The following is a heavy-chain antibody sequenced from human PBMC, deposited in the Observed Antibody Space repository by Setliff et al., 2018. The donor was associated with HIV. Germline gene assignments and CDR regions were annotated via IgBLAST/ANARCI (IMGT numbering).Heavy chain of an antibody. CDR2: IYYSGST. J-gene: IGHJ5*02. CDR3: AREGVPAAVMWFDP. CDR1: GGSISSSNYY. D-gene: IGHD2-2*01. Sequence: SETLSLTCTVAGGSISSSNYYWGWIRQPPGKGLEWIGSIYYSGSTYYNPSLKSRVTISVDTSKNQFSLQVTSVTAADTAVYYCAREGVPAAVMWFDPWGQGTLVTVSS. V-gene: IGHV4-39*02.